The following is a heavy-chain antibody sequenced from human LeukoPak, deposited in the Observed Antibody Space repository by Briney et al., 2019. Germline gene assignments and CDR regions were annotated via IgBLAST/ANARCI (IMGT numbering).Heavy chain of an antibody. D-gene: IGHD3-3*01. CDR3: ARGGNIWSGLLGRNWFDP. CDR1: GGSFRGYY. J-gene: IGHJ5*02. V-gene: IGHV4-34*01. Sequence: SETLSLTCAVYGGSFRGYYWSWIRQPPGTGLEWIGEVNHSGSTNYNPSLQSRVTISEDTSKNQFSLKLSSVTAADTAVYYCARGGNIWSGLLGRNWFDPWGQGTLVTVSS. CDR2: VNHSGST.